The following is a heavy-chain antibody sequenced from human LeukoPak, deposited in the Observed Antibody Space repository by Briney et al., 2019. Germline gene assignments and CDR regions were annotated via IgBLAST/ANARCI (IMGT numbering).Heavy chain of an antibody. CDR3: ATSYDTSGYGWFDT. CDR1: GYTFTGYY. V-gene: IGHV1-2*02. Sequence: WASVKVSCTASGYTFTGYYMHWVRQAPGQGLEWMGWINPNSGGTNYAQKFQGRVTMTMDTSISTAYLELSRLRSDDTAVYYCATSYDTSGYGWFDTWGQGTLVTVSS. D-gene: IGHD3-22*01. CDR2: INPNSGGT. J-gene: IGHJ5*02.